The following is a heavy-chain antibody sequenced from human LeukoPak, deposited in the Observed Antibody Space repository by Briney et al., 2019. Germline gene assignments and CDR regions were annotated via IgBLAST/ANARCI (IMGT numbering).Heavy chain of an antibody. CDR2: IYYSGST. D-gene: IGHD1-26*01. CDR3: ASSRGVGATKDYYYYMDA. CDR1: GGSISSYY. V-gene: IGHV4-59*01. J-gene: IGHJ6*03. Sequence: PSETLSLTCTVSGGSISSYYWSWIRQPPGKGLEWIGYIYYSGSTNYNPSLKSRVTISVDTSKNQFSLKLSSVTAADTAVYYCASSRGVGATKDYYYYMDALGKGITVTGSS.